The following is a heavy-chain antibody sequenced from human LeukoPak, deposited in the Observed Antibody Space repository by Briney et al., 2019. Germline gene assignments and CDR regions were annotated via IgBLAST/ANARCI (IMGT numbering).Heavy chain of an antibody. J-gene: IGHJ5*02. V-gene: IGHV4-4*02. D-gene: IGHD6-19*01. CDR3: ARHVRKRGIAVAGTPGWFDP. CDR2: INHSGST. Sequence: PSETLSLTCAVSGGSISSSNWWSWVRQPPGKGLEWIGEINHSGSTNYNPSLKSRVTISVDTSKNQFSLKLSSVTAADTAVFYCARHVRKRGIAVAGTPGWFDPWGQGTLVTVSS. CDR1: GGSISSSNW.